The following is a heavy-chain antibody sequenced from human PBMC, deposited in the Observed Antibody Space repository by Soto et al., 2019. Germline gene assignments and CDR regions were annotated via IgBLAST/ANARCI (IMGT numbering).Heavy chain of an antibody. V-gene: IGHV4-4*02. CDR1: SGTISSSTW. Sequence: PSETLSVTCAVSSGTISSSTWWTWVRQPPGKGLEWIGEINQSGSPNYNPSLRSRVTIPVDKSKSQSFLKLSSVPAADTAIYYCAVLGMVAAHREFDPWGQGSLVTVSS. J-gene: IGHJ5*02. CDR2: INQSGSP. D-gene: IGHD2-15*01. CDR3: AVLGMVAAHREFDP.